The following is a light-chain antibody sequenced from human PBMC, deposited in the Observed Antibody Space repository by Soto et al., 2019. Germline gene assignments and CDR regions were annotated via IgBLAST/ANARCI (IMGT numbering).Light chain of an antibody. V-gene: IGKV1-9*01. CDR2: GAS. CDR3: QKYNSYSVT. Sequence: IQLTQSPSSLSASVGDRVTITCRASQGTSSYLAWFQQKPGRAPKLLIYGASTLQSGVPARFSGSGSGTEFTLTISSLQPDDFATYYCQKYNSYSVTFGQGTRLEI. J-gene: IGKJ5*01. CDR1: QGTSSY.